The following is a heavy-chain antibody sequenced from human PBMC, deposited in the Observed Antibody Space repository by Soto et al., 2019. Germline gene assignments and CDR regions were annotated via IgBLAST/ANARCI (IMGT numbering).Heavy chain of an antibody. CDR3: AKSPYSSSWTGNYNWFDP. V-gene: IGHV3-23*01. D-gene: IGHD6-13*01. J-gene: IGHJ5*02. Sequence: PGGSLRLSCAASGFPFSDHAMHWVRQAPGKGLEWVSGLSGSGTSTYYADSVKGRFTISRDNSRDTLYLQMNSLRAEDTAVYYCAKSPYSSSWTGNYNWFDPWGQGTLVTVSS. CDR2: LSGSGTST. CDR1: GFPFSDHA.